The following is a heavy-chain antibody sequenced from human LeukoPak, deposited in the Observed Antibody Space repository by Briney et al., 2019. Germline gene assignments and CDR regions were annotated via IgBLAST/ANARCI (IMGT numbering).Heavy chain of an antibody. V-gene: IGHV3-53*01. CDR3: ATSNYYDSSGYYLQMLDY. CDR1: GFTVSSNY. J-gene: IGHJ4*02. Sequence: GGSLRLSCAASGFTVSSNYMSWVRQAPGKGLEWVSVIYSGGSTYYADSVKGRFTISRDNSKNTLYLQMNSLRAEDTAVYYCATSNYYDSSGYYLQMLDYWGQGTLVTVSS. CDR2: IYSGGST. D-gene: IGHD3-22*01.